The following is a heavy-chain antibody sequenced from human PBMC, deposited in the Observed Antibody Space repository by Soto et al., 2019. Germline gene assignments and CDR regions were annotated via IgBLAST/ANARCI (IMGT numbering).Heavy chain of an antibody. D-gene: IGHD6-13*01. CDR1: GGSISNYY. CDR2: VSSTGSS. J-gene: IGHJ5*02. Sequence: PSETLSLTCTVSGGSISNYYWSWIRQSAEKRLEWIGRVSSTGSSYYNPSLKSRVTISVDTPKNQVSLNLTSVTAADTAVYYCARGVPAAGTDWFDPWGQGTLVTVSS. V-gene: IGHV4-4*07. CDR3: ARGVPAAGTDWFDP.